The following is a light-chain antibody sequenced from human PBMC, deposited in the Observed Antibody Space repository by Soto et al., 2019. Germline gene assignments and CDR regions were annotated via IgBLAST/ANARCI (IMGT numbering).Light chain of an antibody. J-gene: IGKJ1*01. CDR2: GAT. Sequence: EIVLSQSPATLSLSPGERATLSCRASQSVSSSQLAWYQQKPGQAPRLLMYGATTRATDIPARFSGGQSGTEFTLTISSLQSEDFAVYYCQQYNNWLWTFGQGTKVDIK. CDR3: QQYNNWLWT. V-gene: IGKV3D-15*01. CDR1: QSVSSS.